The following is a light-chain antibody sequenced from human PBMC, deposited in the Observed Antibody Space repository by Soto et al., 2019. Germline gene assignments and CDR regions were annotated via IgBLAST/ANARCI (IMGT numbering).Light chain of an antibody. CDR3: SSYAPSSTGV. V-gene: IGLV2-14*01. J-gene: IGLJ3*02. CDR1: SSDVGGYNS. CDR2: EVS. Sequence: QSALTQPASVSGSPGQSITISCTGTSSDVGGYNSVSWYQQHPGKAPKLILYEVSNRPSGVSNRFSGSKSGNTASLTISGLQAEDEADYYCSSYAPSSTGVFGGGTKVTVL.